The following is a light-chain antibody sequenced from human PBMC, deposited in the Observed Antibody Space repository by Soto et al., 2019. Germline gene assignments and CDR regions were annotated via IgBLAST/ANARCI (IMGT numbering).Light chain of an antibody. Sequence: EIVLTQSPGTLSLSPGERATLSCRASQTVSRGYLAWYQQKPGQPPRVLIYGASARATGIPARFSGSGSGTEFTLTISSLQSEDFALYYCQQYNNWPPITFGQGTRLEIK. CDR2: GAS. J-gene: IGKJ5*01. CDR1: QTVSRGY. CDR3: QQYNNWPPIT. V-gene: IGKV3-15*01.